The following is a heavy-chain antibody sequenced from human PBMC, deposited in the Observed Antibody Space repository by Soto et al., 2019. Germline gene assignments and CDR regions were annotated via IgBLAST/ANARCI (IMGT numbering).Heavy chain of an antibody. CDR3: ARDGTLPIVVVPRTRLNGFDP. CDR1: GFTFSSYS. Sequence: GGSLRLSCAASGFTFSSYSMNWVRQAPGKGLEWVSYISSSSSTIYYADSVKGRFTISRDNAKNSLYLQMNSLRAEDTAVYYCARDGTLPIVVVPRTRLNGFDPWGQGTLVTVSS. CDR2: ISSSSSTI. J-gene: IGHJ5*02. V-gene: IGHV3-48*01. D-gene: IGHD2-2*01.